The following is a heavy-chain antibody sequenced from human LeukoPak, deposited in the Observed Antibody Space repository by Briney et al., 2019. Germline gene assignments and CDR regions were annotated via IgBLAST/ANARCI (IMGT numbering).Heavy chain of an antibody. V-gene: IGHV4-61*02. CDR3: ARGLRGSRFDP. Sequence: PSETLSLTCTVSGGSIASGSYYWSWIRQPAGEGLEWIGRIYASGSTNYNPSLKSRVTISLDTSKNQFSLKLSSVTAADTAVYYCARGLRGSRFDPWGQGTLVTVSS. J-gene: IGHJ5*02. CDR1: GGSIASGSYY. CDR2: IYASGST. D-gene: IGHD5-12*01.